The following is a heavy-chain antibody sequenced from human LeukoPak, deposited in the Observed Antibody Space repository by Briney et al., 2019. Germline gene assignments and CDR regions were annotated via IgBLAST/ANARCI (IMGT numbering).Heavy chain of an antibody. CDR2: INPNSGGT. CDR3: ARGSDIVVVVAASPPDY. V-gene: IGHV1-2*04. D-gene: IGHD2-15*01. Sequence: ASVKVSCKASGYTFTGYYMHWVRQAPGQGLEWMGWINPNSGGTNYAQKFQGWVTMTRGTSISTAYMELSRLRSDDTAVYYCARGSDIVVVVAASPPDYWGQGTLVTVSS. CDR1: GYTFTGYY. J-gene: IGHJ4*02.